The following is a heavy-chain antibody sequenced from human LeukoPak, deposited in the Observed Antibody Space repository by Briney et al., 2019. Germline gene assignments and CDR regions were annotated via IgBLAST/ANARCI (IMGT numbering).Heavy chain of an antibody. D-gene: IGHD6-19*01. CDR1: GFTVSTNY. CDR2: IYSASST. CDR3: ARDLASSTGWEFDY. V-gene: IGHV3-53*01. Sequence: GGSLRLSCAASGFTVSTNYMSWVRQVPGKGLEWVSLIYSASSTYYADSVKGRFTISRDNSKNTLYLQMNSLRAEDTAMYYCARDLASSTGWEFDYWGQGTLVTVSS. J-gene: IGHJ4*02.